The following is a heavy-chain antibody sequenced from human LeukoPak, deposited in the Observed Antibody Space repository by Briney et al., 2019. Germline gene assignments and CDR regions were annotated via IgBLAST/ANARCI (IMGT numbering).Heavy chain of an antibody. V-gene: IGHV4-31*03. D-gene: IGHD5-18*01. Sequence: SQTLSLTCTVSGGSISRGAYYWSWLRQHPGEGLELIWYIFSSGITKYKPSLKSRALISVDPSKNQFSLKLSSVTAADTAVYYCTRDSRADDSPLGFDPWGQGTLVSASS. CDR2: IFSSGIT. CDR3: TRDSRADDSPLGFDP. J-gene: IGHJ5*02. CDR1: GGSISRGAYY.